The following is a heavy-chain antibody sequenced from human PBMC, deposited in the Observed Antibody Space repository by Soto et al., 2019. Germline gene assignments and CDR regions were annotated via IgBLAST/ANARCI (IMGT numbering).Heavy chain of an antibody. CDR1: VVSVTSGSSY. D-gene: IGHD6-25*01. Sequence: PSETLSLTCSFSVVSVTSGSSYWGWFRQAPGKGLEWIGDVFFMGNTWYNADLKARLTISVDTSNDQFSLRLSSVTAADKAFYFCVRLTSRIAAASNGRSNYLDRWGPGTLVTVSS. CDR2: VFFMGNT. V-gene: IGHV4-39*01. J-gene: IGHJ4*02. CDR3: VRLTSRIAAASNGRSNYLDR.